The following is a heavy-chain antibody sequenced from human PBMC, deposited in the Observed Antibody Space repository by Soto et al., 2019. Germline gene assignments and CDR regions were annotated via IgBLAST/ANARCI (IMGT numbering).Heavy chain of an antibody. CDR3: ARDPSGGTLWFDP. CDR1: GGSISSYY. Sequence: TVSGGSISSYYWSWIRQPPGKGLEWIGYIYYSGSTNYNPSLKSRVTISVDTSKNQFSLKLSSVTAADTAVYYCARDPSGGTLWFDPWGQGTLVTVSS. CDR2: IYYSGST. V-gene: IGHV4-59*01. J-gene: IGHJ5*02. D-gene: IGHD2-15*01.